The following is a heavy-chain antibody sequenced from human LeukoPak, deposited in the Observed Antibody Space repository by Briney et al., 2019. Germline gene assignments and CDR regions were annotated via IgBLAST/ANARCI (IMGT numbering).Heavy chain of an antibody. J-gene: IGHJ6*02. CDR1: GYTFTSYG. Sequence: GASVKVSCKASGYTFTSYGISWVRQAPGQGLEWMGWINPNSGGTNYAQKFQGRVTMTRDTSISTAYMELSRLRSDDTAVYYCARDRVSTAASYYGMDVWGQGTTVTVSS. CDR2: INPNSGGT. D-gene: IGHD6-13*01. CDR3: ARDRVSTAASYYGMDV. V-gene: IGHV1-2*02.